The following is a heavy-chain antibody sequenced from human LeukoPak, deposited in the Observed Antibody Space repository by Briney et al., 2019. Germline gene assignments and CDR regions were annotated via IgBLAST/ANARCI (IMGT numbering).Heavy chain of an antibody. CDR1: GFTFSSYA. D-gene: IGHD2-21*01. V-gene: IGHV3-23*01. CDR3: AKDISKSPGGYV. J-gene: IGHJ3*01. CDR2: ISGSGGST. Sequence: GGSLRLSCAASGFTFSSYAMHWVRQAPGKGLEWVSAISGSGGSTYYADSVKGRFTISRDNSKNTLYLQMNSLRAEDTAVYYCAKDISKSPGGYVWGQGTMVTVSS.